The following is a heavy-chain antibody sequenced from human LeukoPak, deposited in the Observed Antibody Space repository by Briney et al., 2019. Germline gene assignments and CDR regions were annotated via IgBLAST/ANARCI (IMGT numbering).Heavy chain of an antibody. Sequence: GGSLRLSCAASGFTFSSYWMHWVRQAPGKGLVWVSRINSDGSRTNYADSVKGRFTISRDNAKNTLYLQMSSLRAEDTAVYYCARGASGSYWFDYWGQGTLVTVSS. CDR3: ARGASGSYWFDY. CDR2: INSDGSRT. J-gene: IGHJ5*01. CDR1: GFTFSSYW. D-gene: IGHD1-26*01. V-gene: IGHV3-74*01.